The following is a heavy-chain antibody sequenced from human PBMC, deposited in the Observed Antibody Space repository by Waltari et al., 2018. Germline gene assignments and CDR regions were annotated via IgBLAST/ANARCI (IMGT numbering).Heavy chain of an antibody. CDR3: ARDLYSGSYSDY. J-gene: IGHJ4*02. D-gene: IGHD1-26*01. V-gene: IGHV3-21*01. CDR2: ISSSSSYI. Sequence: EVQLVESGGGLVKPGGSLRLSCAASGFTFSSYSMNWVRQAPGKGLEWVSTISSSSSYIYYADSVKGRFTISRDNAKNSLYLQMNSLRAEDTAVYYCARDLYSGSYSDYWGQGTLVTVSS. CDR1: GFTFSSYS.